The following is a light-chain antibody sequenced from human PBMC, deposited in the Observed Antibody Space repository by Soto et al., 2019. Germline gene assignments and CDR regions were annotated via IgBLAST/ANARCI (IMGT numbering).Light chain of an antibody. V-gene: IGLV2-14*01. CDR1: SNDVGSYDF. J-gene: IGLJ1*01. CDR2: EVS. Sequence: QSVLTQPASVSGSPGQSITISCTVTSNDVGSYDFVSWYQQQPGKAPKLLIYEVSNRPSGVSHRFSGSKSDNTASLTISGLQSEDEADYYCSSSTTFTTLVFGTGTKVTVL. CDR3: SSSTTFTTLV.